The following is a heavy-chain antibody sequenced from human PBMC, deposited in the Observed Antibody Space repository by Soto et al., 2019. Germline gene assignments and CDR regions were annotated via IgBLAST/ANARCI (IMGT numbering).Heavy chain of an antibody. CDR3: ARDSRGSSGSYGGAY. Sequence: QVQLVQSGAEVKKPGASVKVSCKASGYTITSYGISWVRQAPGQGLEGMGWISAYNGNTKYAQKLQGRVTMTTDTSTSTAYMERRSLRSDDTAVYYCARDSRGSSGSYGGAYWGQGTLVTVSS. CDR1: GYTITSYG. J-gene: IGHJ4*02. CDR2: ISAYNGNT. V-gene: IGHV1-18*01. D-gene: IGHD1-26*01.